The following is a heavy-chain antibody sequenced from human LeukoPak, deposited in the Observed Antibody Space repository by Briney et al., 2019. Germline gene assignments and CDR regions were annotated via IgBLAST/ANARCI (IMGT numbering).Heavy chain of an antibody. J-gene: IGHJ4*02. D-gene: IGHD5-18*01. CDR3: ARDSPLWPYYFDY. CDR2: ISSSSSTI. Sequence: PGGSLRLSCAASGFTFSSYSMNWVRRAPGKGLEWVSYISSSSSTIYYADSVKGRFTISRDNAKNSLYLQMNSLSAEDTAVYYCARDSPLWPYYFDYWGQGTLVTVSS. V-gene: IGHV3-48*04. CDR1: GFTFSSYS.